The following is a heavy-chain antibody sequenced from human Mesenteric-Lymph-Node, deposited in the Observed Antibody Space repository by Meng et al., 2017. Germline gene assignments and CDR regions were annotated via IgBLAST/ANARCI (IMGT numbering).Heavy chain of an antibody. Sequence: VRLVEAGGGFVQPGGSLRLSCTASGFTFTDEGLNWVRQVPGKGLEWVSAISSNGAAKLHADSAKGRFTISRDNSKSSVYMQMNSLRVEDTAIYYCARWTYHYDFWGQGTLVTVSS. D-gene: IGHD2-2*02. CDR1: GFTFTDEG. CDR2: ISSNGAAK. J-gene: IGHJ4*02. V-gene: IGHV3-23*04. CDR3: ARWTYHYDF.